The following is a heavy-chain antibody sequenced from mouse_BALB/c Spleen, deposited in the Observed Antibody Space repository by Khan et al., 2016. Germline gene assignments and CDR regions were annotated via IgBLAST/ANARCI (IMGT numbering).Heavy chain of an antibody. J-gene: IGHJ3*01. Sequence: VQLKESGPELVKPGASVKISCKASGYSFTGYFMNWVKQSHGKSLEWIGRINPYNGDTFYNQKFKGKATLTVDKSSSTAHMELLSLTSDDSAVYYCGPYYYGSSSWFAYWGQGTLVTVSA. CDR3: GPYYYGSSSWFAY. CDR1: GYSFTGYF. D-gene: IGHD1-1*01. CDR2: INPYNGDT. V-gene: IGHV1-37*01.